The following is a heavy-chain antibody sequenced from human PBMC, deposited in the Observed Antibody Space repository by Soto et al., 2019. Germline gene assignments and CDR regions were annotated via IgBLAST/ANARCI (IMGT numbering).Heavy chain of an antibody. J-gene: IGHJ6*02. CDR1: GFTFSSYG. CDR3: ARDRDSSSWYYYGMDV. D-gene: IGHD6-13*01. CDR2: IWYDGSNK. Sequence: PGGSLRLSCAASGFTFSSYGMHWVRQAPGKGLEWVAVIWYDGSNKYYADSVKGRFTISRDNSKNTLYLQMNSLRAEDTAVYYCARDRDSSSWYYYGMDVWGQGATVTVSS. V-gene: IGHV3-33*01.